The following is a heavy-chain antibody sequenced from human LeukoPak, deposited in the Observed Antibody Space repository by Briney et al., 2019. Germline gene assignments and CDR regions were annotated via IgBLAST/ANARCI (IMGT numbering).Heavy chain of an antibody. CDR3: ARGIVVVAGASDHFDY. V-gene: IGHV3-7*01. CDR1: GFTFSSFW. Sequence: GGSLRLSCVASGFTFSSFWMNWVRQAPGKGLERVGTISPDGSEKYYGDSVKGRFTISRDNAKTSLYLQLNSLRADDTALYFCARGIVVVAGASDHFDYWGQGTLITVSS. D-gene: IGHD2-15*01. J-gene: IGHJ4*02. CDR2: ISPDGSEK.